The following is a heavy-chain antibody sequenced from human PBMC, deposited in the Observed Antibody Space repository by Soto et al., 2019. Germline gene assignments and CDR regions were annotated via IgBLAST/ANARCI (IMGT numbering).Heavy chain of an antibody. V-gene: IGHV4-59*01. J-gene: IGHJ4*02. D-gene: IGHD4-17*01. CDR1: AGSIGSYP. CDR2: LYSSGTT. CDR3: ARHTVLTGMLDF. Sequence: PSESLSLPCSLAAGSIGSYPCSWVLQPQGTGLAWIPTLYSSGTTNYEHVFGSRATISLDVPGNRFSMEITSVTAADTAIYSCARHTVLTGMLDFWGRGTLLTVSS.